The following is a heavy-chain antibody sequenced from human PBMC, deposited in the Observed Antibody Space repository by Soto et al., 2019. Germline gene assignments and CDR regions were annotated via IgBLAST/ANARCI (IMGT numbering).Heavy chain of an antibody. CDR1: GFTFISYS. Sequence: GSLRLSCAASGFTFISYSMKFFLPSPVEVLEWVSSISSSSIYIYYADSVKGRFTISRDNAKNSLYLQMNSLRAEDTAVYYCASAPNYDILTGYYYYGMDVWGQGTTVTVSS. CDR2: ISSSSIYI. CDR3: ASAPNYDILTGYYYYGMDV. V-gene: IGHV3-21*01. J-gene: IGHJ6*02. D-gene: IGHD3-9*01.